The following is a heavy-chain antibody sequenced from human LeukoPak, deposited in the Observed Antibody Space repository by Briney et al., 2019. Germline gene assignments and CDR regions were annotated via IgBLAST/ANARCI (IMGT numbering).Heavy chain of an antibody. Sequence: PGGSLRLSCAASGFTFSSYEMNWVRQAPGKGLEWVSYISSSGSTIYYADSVKGRFTISRDNAKNSLYLQMNSLRAEDTAVYYCARVGEQLDKLIRAFDIWGQGTMVTVSS. CDR1: GFTFSSYE. D-gene: IGHD6-13*01. V-gene: IGHV3-48*03. CDR2: ISSSGSTI. J-gene: IGHJ3*02. CDR3: ARVGEQLDKLIRAFDI.